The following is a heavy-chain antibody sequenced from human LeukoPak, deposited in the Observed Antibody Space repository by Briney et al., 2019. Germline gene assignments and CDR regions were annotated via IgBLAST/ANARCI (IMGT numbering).Heavy chain of an antibody. Sequence: SGGSLRLSCAASGFTFSSYSMNWVRQAPGKGLEWVSYISSSSSTTYYADSVKGRFTISRDNAKNSLYLQMNSLRAEDTAVYYCARDLGQYYDTSDNWFDPWGQGTLVTVSS. CDR2: ISSSSSTT. CDR1: GFTFSSYS. V-gene: IGHV3-48*01. CDR3: ARDLGQYYDTSDNWFDP. J-gene: IGHJ5*02. D-gene: IGHD3-22*01.